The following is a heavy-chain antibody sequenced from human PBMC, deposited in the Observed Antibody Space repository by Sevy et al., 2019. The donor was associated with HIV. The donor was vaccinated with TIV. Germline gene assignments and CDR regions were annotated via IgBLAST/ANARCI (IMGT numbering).Heavy chain of an antibody. CDR3: AKDMRYCSGGSCYNYGMDV. J-gene: IGHJ6*02. Sequence: GGSLRLSCAASGFTFDDYAMHWVRRAPGKGLEWVSGLRWNSGSIGYADSVKGRFTISRDNAKNSLYLQMNSLRAEDTALYYCAKDMRYCSGGSCYNYGMDVWGQGTTVTVSS. D-gene: IGHD2-15*01. CDR2: LRWNSGSI. CDR1: GFTFDDYA. V-gene: IGHV3-9*01.